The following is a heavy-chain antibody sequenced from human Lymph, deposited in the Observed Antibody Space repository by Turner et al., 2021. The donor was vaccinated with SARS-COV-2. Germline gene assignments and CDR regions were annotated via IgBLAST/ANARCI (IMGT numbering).Heavy chain of an antibody. J-gene: IGHJ6*02. CDR3: ARDSGSKYYNYYGMDV. Sequence: QVQLVESGGGVVQPGRSLRLSCAASGFPFSSYAFHWVRQAPGKGLEWVAVISYDGSYKYYADSVKGRFTISRDNSKNTLYVQMNSLRAEDTAVYYCARDSGSKYYNYYGMDVWGQGTTVTVSS. V-gene: IGHV3-30-3*01. CDR1: GFPFSSYA. CDR2: ISYDGSYK. D-gene: IGHD4-4*01.